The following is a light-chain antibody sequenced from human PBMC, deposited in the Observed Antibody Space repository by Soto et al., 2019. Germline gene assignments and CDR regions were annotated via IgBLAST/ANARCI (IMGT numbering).Light chain of an antibody. Sequence: QSALTQPASVSGSPGQSITLSCTGTSSDVGGYNYVSWYQQHPGKAPKLMIYDVSNRRSGVSNRFSGSKSGNTASLTISGLLAEDEADYYCSSYTSSSTLVFGGGTKLTVL. J-gene: IGLJ2*01. CDR3: SSYTSSSTLV. V-gene: IGLV2-14*01. CDR1: SSDVGGYNY. CDR2: DVS.